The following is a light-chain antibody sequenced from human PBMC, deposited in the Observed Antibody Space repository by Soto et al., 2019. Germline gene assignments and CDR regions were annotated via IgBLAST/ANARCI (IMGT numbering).Light chain of an antibody. CDR3: SSYTSSTAVI. J-gene: IGLJ2*01. V-gene: IGLV2-14*01. Sequence: QSVLTQPASVSGSPGQSITMSCTGTNSDVGGYDYVSWYQQHPGKAPKLMIYDVSIRPSGVSDRFSGSKSGNTASLPISGLQTEDEAYYYCSSYTSSTAVIFGGGTQLTV. CDR2: DVS. CDR1: NSDVGGYDY.